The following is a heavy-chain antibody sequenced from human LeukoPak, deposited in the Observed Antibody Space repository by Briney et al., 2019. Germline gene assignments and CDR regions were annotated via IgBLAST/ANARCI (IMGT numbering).Heavy chain of an antibody. V-gene: IGHV4-59*01. J-gene: IGHJ6*03. CDR2: IYYSGST. D-gene: IGHD5-12*01. CDR3: ARSGYDSTYYYYMDV. CDR1: GGSISRYY. Sequence: PSETLSLTCTVSGGSISRYYWSWIRQPPGKGLEWIGYIYYSGSTNYNPSLKSRVTISVDTSKNQFSLKLSSVTAADTAVYYCARSGYDSTYYYYMDVWGKGTTVTISS.